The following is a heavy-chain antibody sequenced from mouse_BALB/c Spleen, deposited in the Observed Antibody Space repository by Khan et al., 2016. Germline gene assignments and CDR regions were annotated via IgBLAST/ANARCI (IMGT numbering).Heavy chain of an antibody. CDR2: IKTYTGAP. V-gene: IGHV9-1*02. Sequence: QIQLVQSGPEMKKPGETVKISCKASGYNFQHYGMNWVKQTPGKGLQWMGWIKTYTGAPTYADDFKGRFAFSLEASDSTAYLQINNLKNEDMATDFCGRRWLLDLYYAMDYWGQGTSVTGSS. J-gene: IGHJ4*01. D-gene: IGHD1-1*02. CDR1: GYNFQHYG. CDR3: GRRWLLDLYYAMDY.